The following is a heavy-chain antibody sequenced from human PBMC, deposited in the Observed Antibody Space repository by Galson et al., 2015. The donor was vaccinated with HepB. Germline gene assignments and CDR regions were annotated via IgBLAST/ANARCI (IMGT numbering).Heavy chain of an antibody. CDR2: ISGSGGST. Sequence: SLRLSCAASGFTFSSYAMSWVRQAPGKGLEWVSAISGSGGSTYYADSVKGRFTISRDNSKNTLYLQMNSLRAEDTAVYYCAKDHAGGFGELLWGGYYFDYWGQGTLVTVSS. J-gene: IGHJ4*02. CDR3: AKDHAGGFGELLWGGYYFDY. CDR1: GFTFSSYA. D-gene: IGHD3-10*01. V-gene: IGHV3-23*01.